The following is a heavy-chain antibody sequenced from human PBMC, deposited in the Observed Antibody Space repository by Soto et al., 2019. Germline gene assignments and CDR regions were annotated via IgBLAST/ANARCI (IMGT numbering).Heavy chain of an antibody. CDR1: GYTFTGYY. D-gene: IGHD6-6*01. CDR2: INPNSGGT. Sequence: GASVKVSCKASGYTFTGYYMHWVRQAPGQGLEWMGWINPNSGGTNYAQKFQGWVTMTRDTSISTAYMELSRLRSDDTAVYYCASSLYSSSSVYYYGMDVWGQGTTVTVSS. J-gene: IGHJ6*02. V-gene: IGHV1-2*04. CDR3: ASSLYSSSSVYYYGMDV.